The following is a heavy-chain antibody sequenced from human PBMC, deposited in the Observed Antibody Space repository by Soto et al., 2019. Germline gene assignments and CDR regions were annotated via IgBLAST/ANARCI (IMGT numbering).Heavy chain of an antibody. Sequence: ASVKVSCKVSGYTLTELSMHWVRQAPGKGLEWMGGFDPEDGETIYAQKFQGRVTMTEDTSTDTVYMELSSLRSEDTAVYYCATYRRTMVRGVIPNFDYWGQGTLVTVSS. V-gene: IGHV1-24*01. CDR3: ATYRRTMVRGVIPNFDY. D-gene: IGHD3-10*01. CDR1: GYTLTELS. J-gene: IGHJ4*02. CDR2: FDPEDGET.